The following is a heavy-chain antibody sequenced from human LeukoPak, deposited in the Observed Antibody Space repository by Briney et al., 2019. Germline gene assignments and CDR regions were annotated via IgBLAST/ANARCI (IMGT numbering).Heavy chain of an antibody. CDR1: GYTFTGYY. CDR2: INPNSGGT. D-gene: IGHD1-1*01. J-gene: IGHJ5*02. CDR3: ARALVQLEQIHWFDP. Sequence: ASVKVSCKASGYTFTGYYMHWVRQAPGQGLEWMGWINPNSGGTNYAQKFQGWVTMTRDTSISTAYMELSRLRSDDTAVYYCARALVQLEQIHWFDPWGQGTLVTVSS. V-gene: IGHV1-2*04.